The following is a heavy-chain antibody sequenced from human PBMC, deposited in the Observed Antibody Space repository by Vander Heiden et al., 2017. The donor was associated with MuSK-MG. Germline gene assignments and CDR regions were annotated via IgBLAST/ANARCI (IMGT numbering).Heavy chain of an antibody. J-gene: IGHJ5*02. CDR1: GYSFTSYW. CDR3: ARTPVPYCSSTSCSNWFDP. Sequence: EVQLVQSGAEVKKPGESLKISCKCSGYSFTSYWIGCVRQLPGKGLEWMGIIYPGDSDTRYRPSFQGQVTISADKSISTAYLQWSSLKASDTAMYSCARTPVPYCSSTSCSNWFDPWGQGTLVTVSS. CDR2: IYPGDSDT. V-gene: IGHV5-51*01. D-gene: IGHD2-2*01.